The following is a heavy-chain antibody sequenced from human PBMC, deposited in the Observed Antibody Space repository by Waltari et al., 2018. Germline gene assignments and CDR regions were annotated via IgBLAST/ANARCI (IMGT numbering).Heavy chain of an antibody. CDR1: GFTFSRYS. Sequence: EVQLVESGGGLVKPGGSLRLSCAASGFTFSRYSMNWVRQAPGKGLWLCSSSRSSSSYIYYAASVKGRFTISRDNAKNSLYLQMNSLRAEDTAVYYCARGLPDYWGQGTLVTVSS. V-gene: IGHV3-21*01. J-gene: IGHJ4*02. CDR2: SRSSSSYI. CDR3: ARGLPDY.